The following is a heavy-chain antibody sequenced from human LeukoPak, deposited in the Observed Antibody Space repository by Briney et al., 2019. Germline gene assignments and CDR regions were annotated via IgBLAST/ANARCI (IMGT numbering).Heavy chain of an antibody. D-gene: IGHD2-2*01. CDR3: ARVVRDYVVVPAFDP. V-gene: IGHV4-59*01. Sequence: SETLSLTCTVSGGSISSYYWSWIRLPPGKGLEWIGYIYYSGSTNYNPSLKSRVTISVDTSKNQFSLKLSSVTAADTAVYYCARVVRDYVVVPAFDPWGQGTLVTVSS. CDR2: IYYSGST. J-gene: IGHJ5*02. CDR1: GGSISSYY.